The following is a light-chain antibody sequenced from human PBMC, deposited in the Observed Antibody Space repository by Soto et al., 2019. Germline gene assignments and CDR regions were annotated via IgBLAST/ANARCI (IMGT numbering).Light chain of an antibody. V-gene: IGKV1-5*03. J-gene: IGKJ1*01. CDR2: QAS. CDR3: QQYHHYKT. CDR1: QIINSR. Sequence: DIQMTQSPSTLSASVGDRVTITCRASQIINSRLAWYQQKLGKAPKLLISQASSLQSGVPSRFSGSGSGTEFTLTISRLQLDDFATYFCQQYHHYKTFGQGTTVEVK.